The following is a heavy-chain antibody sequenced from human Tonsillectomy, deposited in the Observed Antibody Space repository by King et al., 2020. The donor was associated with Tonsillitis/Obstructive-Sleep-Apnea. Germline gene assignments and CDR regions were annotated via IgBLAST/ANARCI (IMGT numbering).Heavy chain of an antibody. CDR2: ISGRGGST. J-gene: IGHJ4*02. V-gene: IGHV3-23*04. CDR3: ARTLKVGATTVYFDY. Sequence: VQLVESGGGLVQPGGSLRVSCAASGFTFSRYGMSWVRQAPGKGLEWVSTISGRGGSTYNADSVKGRFTISRDNSKNTLSLQMNSLRDEDTALYYGARTLKVGATTVYFDYWGQGTLVTASS. D-gene: IGHD1-26*01. CDR1: GFTFSRYG.